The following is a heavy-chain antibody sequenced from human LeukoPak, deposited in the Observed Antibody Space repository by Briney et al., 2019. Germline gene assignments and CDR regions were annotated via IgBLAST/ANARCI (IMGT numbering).Heavy chain of an antibody. J-gene: IGHJ5*02. CDR3: AKGVVPAAKGGWFDP. Sequence: PGGSLRLSCAASGFTLSSYGMHWVRQAPGKGLEWEAVISYDGSNKYYADSVKGRFTISRDNSKNTLYLQMNSLRAEDTAVYYCAKGVVPAAKGGWFDPWVQGTLVTVSS. CDR1: GFTLSSYG. D-gene: IGHD2-2*01. CDR2: ISYDGSNK. V-gene: IGHV3-30*18.